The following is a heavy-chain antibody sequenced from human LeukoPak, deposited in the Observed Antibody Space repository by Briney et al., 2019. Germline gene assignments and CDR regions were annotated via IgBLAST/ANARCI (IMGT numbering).Heavy chain of an antibody. CDR2: ISGSGGST. CDR1: GFNPRHYW. J-gene: IGHJ6*02. CDR3: AKGLTIAATVRRDYFYYGMDV. V-gene: IGHV3-23*01. D-gene: IGHD6-13*01. Sequence: PGGSLRLSCETSGFNPRHYWMSWVRQAPGKGLEWVSAISGSGGSTYYADPVKGRFTISRDNSKNTLYLQMNSLRAEDTAVYYCAKGLTIAATVRRDYFYYGMDVWGQGTTVTVSS.